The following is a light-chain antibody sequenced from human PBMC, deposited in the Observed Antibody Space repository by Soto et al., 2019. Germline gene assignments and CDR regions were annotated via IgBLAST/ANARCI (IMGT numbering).Light chain of an antibody. J-gene: IGLJ1*01. Sequence: QSVLTQPASVSASPGQSITISCTGTGSDVGGYDYVSWYQQCPGKAPTLMIYEVTNRPSGVSNRFSGSKSGNTASLTISGLQAEDEADYYCCSYVGATTYVFXTGTKVTVL. CDR2: EVT. CDR3: CSYVGATTYV. CDR1: GSDVGGYDY. V-gene: IGLV2-14*01.